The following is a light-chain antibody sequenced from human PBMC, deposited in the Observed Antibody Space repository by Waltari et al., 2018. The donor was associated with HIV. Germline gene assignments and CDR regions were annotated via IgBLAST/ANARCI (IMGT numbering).Light chain of an antibody. CDR3: GVWDDSLSGQAV. CDR1: SSNIGRNT. Sequence: QSVLTQPDSVSGTPGQRVTISCSGSSSNIGRNTVSWYQQLPGAAPKLFIFGDHLRPSGVPARFSGSKSGTSASLAITGLQLEDEAVYFCGVWDDSLSGQAVFGGGTILTVL. CDR2: GDH. V-gene: IGLV1-44*01. J-gene: IGLJ2*01.